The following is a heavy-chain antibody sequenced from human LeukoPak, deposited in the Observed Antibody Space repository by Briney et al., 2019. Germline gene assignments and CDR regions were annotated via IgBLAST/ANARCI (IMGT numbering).Heavy chain of an antibody. D-gene: IGHD6-13*01. Sequence: GASVKVSCKASGYTFTSYDINWVRQAPGQGLEWMGWMNPNSGNTGYAQKFQGRVTMTRNTSISTAYMELSSLRSEDTAVYYCARRKTAAAGISDYWGQGTLVTVSS. CDR1: GYTFTSYD. J-gene: IGHJ4*02. V-gene: IGHV1-8*01. CDR3: ARRKTAAAGISDY. CDR2: MNPNSGNT.